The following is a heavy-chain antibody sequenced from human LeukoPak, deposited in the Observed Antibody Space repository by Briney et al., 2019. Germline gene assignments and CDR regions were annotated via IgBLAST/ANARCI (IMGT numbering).Heavy chain of an antibody. D-gene: IGHD4-17*01. CDR1: GFTFSSYA. V-gene: IGHV3-23*01. Sequence: GSLRLSRAASGFTFSSYAMSWVRQAPGKGLEWVSAISGSGGSTYYADSVKGRFTISRDNSKNTLYLQMNSLRAEGTAVYYCAKGDYEDYFDYWGQGTLVTVSS. CDR2: ISGSGGST. J-gene: IGHJ4*02. CDR3: AKGDYEDYFDY.